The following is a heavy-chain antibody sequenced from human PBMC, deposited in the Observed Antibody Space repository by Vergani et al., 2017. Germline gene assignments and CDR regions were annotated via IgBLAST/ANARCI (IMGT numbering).Heavy chain of an antibody. CDR3: AREVTSQYYYYSMNV. CDR1: GFTFNTYT. V-gene: IGHV3-21*01. D-gene: IGHD4-23*01. CDR2: ISGGSNFI. Sequence: EVQLVESGGALVKPGGSLRLSCAASGFTFNTYTMNWVRQAPGKGLEWVSSISGGSNFIYYADSVKGRFTISRDNAKNSLYLQMNSLRAEDTAVYYCAREVTSQYYYYSMNVWGQGTTVPVSS. J-gene: IGHJ6*02.